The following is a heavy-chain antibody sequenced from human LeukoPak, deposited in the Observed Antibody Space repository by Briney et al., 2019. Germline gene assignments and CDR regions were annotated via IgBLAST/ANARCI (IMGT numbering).Heavy chain of an antibody. V-gene: IGHV3-74*01. D-gene: IGHD1-14*01. CDR2: ITNDGSST. J-gene: IGHJ4*02. CDR3: ATQQGGNPAY. CDR1: GLTFSSHW. Sequence: GGSQRLSCAASGLTFSSHWMHWVRQAPGKGLVWVSRITNDGSSTTYADSVKGRFTISRDNAKNMLYLQVNSLRAEDTAVHYCATQQGGNPAYWGQGTLVTVSS.